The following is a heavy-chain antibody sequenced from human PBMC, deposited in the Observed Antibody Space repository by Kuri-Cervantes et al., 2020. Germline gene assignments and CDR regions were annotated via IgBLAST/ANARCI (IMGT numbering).Heavy chain of an antibody. CDR1: GFTFSDYY. V-gene: IGHV3-11*04. Sequence: GESLKISCAASGFTFSDYYMSWIRQAPGKGLEWVSYISSSGSTIYYADSVKGRFTISRDNAKNSLYLQMNSLSAEDTALYYYARVWGSSPDFDNWGQGTLVTVSS. J-gene: IGHJ4*02. CDR2: ISSSGSTI. D-gene: IGHD6-6*01. CDR3: ARVWGSSPDFDN.